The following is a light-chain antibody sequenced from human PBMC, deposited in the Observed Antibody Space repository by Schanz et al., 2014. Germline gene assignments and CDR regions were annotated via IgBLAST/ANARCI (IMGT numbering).Light chain of an antibody. J-gene: IGKJ4*01. CDR2: GAS. V-gene: IGKV3-15*01. Sequence: EIVMTQSPATLSVYPGARATLSCRASQSVSSNVAWYQHRPGQAPRLLIYGASTRATGIPARFSGAGSGTEFTLTISSLQSEDFAVYYCQQHYITPLTFGGGTKVEIK. CDR3: QQHYITPLT. CDR1: QSVSSN.